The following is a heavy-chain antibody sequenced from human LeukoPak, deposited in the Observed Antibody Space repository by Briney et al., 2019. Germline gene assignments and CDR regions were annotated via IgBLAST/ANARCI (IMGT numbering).Heavy chain of an antibody. J-gene: IGHJ4*02. CDR1: GFTFSSYW. CDR2: ISGSGGST. Sequence: GGSLRLSCAASGFTFSSYWMSWVRQAPGKGLEWVSAISGSGGSTYYADSVKGRFTISRDNSKNTLYLQMNSLRAEDTAVYYCAKESGLGPAATAFDYWGQGTLVTVSS. V-gene: IGHV3-23*01. CDR3: AKESGLGPAATAFDY. D-gene: IGHD2-2*01.